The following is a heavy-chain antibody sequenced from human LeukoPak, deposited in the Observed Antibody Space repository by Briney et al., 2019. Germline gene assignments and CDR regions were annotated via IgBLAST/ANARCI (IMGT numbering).Heavy chain of an antibody. V-gene: IGHV4-30-4*01. CDR1: GGSISSGAYY. J-gene: IGHJ2*01. D-gene: IGHD3-22*01. Sequence: SETLSLTCTVSGGSISSGAYYWSWIRQPPGEGLEWIGYIYYSGSTYYNPSLKSRVTISVDTSKNQFSLKLSSVTAADTAVYYCARGYYYDSSGYHAKGYRYFDLWGRGTLVTVSS. CDR2: IYYSGST. CDR3: ARGYYYDSSGYHAKGYRYFDL.